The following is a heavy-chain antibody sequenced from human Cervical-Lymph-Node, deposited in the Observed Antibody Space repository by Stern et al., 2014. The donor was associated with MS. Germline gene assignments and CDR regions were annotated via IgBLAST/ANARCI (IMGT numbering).Heavy chain of an antibody. J-gene: IGHJ4*02. CDR2: INLGDSSV. CDR1: GYTFTGYY. D-gene: IGHD3-16*01. Sequence: MQLVQSGAEVKKPGESLKISCKGSGYTFTGYYIAWVRQMPGKGLEGMGIINLGDSSVRFSPSFQGQVTISADKSINIAFLQWSSLKASDTAIYYCARRSNYASGFDYWGQGTLVTVSS. CDR3: ARRSNYASGFDY. V-gene: IGHV5-51*01.